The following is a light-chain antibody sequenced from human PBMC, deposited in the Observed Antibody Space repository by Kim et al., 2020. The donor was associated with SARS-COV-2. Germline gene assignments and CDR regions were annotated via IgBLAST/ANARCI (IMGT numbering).Light chain of an antibody. V-gene: IGKV1-27*01. CDR1: QGISDS. Sequence: DIQMTQLPSSLSASIGVRVTITSRASQGISDSLAWYQQKPGKVPKVLIFAASTLRSGVPSRSSGGRTGTDFTLTINSLLAEDVATHDSQKHNRAAWTLGQGTKGDTK. CDR3: QKHNRAAWT. CDR2: AAS. J-gene: IGKJ1*01.